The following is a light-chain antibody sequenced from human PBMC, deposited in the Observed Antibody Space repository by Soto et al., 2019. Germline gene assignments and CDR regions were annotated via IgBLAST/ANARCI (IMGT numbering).Light chain of an antibody. Sequence: EIVLTQSPGTLSLSPGERATLSCRASQSVSNNYLAWYQQKPGQAPRLLIYGASNRATGIPDRFSGSGSGTDFTLTISRLEPDDIATYYCQQYNTYSRTFGQGTKVEI. CDR2: GAS. J-gene: IGKJ1*01. CDR1: QSVSNNY. V-gene: IGKV3-20*01. CDR3: QQYNTYSRT.